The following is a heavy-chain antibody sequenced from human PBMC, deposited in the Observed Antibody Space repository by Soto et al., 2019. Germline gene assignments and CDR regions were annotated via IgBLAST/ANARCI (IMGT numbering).Heavy chain of an antibody. V-gene: IGHV4-59*01. D-gene: IGHD3-9*01. CDR1: GGSISSYY. CDR2: IYYSGST. CDR3: ARDRRDDILTGQASYYYYYGMDV. J-gene: IGHJ6*02. Sequence: ETLSLTCTVSGGSISSYYWSWIRQPPGKGLEWIGYIYYSGSTNYNPSLKSRVTISVDTSKNQFSLKLSSVTAADTAVYYCARDRRDDILTGQASYYYYYGMDVWGQGTTVTVSS.